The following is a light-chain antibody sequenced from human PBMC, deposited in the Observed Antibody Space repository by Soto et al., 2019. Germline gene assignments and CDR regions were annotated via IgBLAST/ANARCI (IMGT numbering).Light chain of an antibody. V-gene: IGKV1-5*01. CDR2: GAS. CDR1: QSISSW. CDR3: QQYNSYQWT. J-gene: IGKJ1*01. Sequence: DIQMTQSPSTLSASVGDRVTITCRAGQSISSWLAWYQQKPGKAPKLLIHGASSSESGVPSRFSGSGSGTEFTLTISSLQPDDFATYYCQQYNSYQWTFGQGTKVDIK.